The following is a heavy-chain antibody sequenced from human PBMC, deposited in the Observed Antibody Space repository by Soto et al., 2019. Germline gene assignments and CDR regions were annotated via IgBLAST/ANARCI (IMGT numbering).Heavy chain of an antibody. CDR2: INHSGST. D-gene: IGHD6-6*01. V-gene: IGHV4-34*01. Sequence: SETLALTCAVYGGSFSGYYWSWSRQPPGKGLEWIGEINHSGSTNYNPSLKSRVTISVDTSKNQFSLKLSSVTAADTAVYYCASPGEAARRHYYYYYGMDVWGQGTTVTVSS. CDR3: ASPGEAARRHYYYYYGMDV. CDR1: GGSFSGYY. J-gene: IGHJ6*02.